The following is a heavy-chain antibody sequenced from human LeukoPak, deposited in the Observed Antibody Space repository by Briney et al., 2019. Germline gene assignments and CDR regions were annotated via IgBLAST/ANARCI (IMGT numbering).Heavy chain of an antibody. Sequence: GASVKVSCKVSGYTLTELSMHWVRQAPGKGLEWMGGFDPKGGETIYAQKFQGRVTLTEDTSTDTAYMYLSSLRSEDTAVYYGATGNDILDYWGQGTLVTVSS. J-gene: IGHJ4*02. D-gene: IGHD3-9*01. CDR1: GYTLTELS. V-gene: IGHV1-24*01. CDR2: FDPKGGET. CDR3: ATGNDILDY.